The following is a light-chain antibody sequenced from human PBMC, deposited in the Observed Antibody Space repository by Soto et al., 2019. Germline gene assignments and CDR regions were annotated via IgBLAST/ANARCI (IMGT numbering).Light chain of an antibody. CDR2: DAS. V-gene: IGKV3-11*01. J-gene: IGKJ2*01. Sequence: EIVLTQSPATLSLSPGERATLSCRASQSVSSYLAWYQQKPGQAPRLLIYDASNRATGIPARFSGSGSGTDFTLTISSLEPEDFAVYYWQQRSNWPRTVGQGTKLEIK. CDR1: QSVSSY. CDR3: QQRSNWPRT.